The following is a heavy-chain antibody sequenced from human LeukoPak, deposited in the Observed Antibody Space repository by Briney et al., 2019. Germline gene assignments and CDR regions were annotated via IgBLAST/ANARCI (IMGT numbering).Heavy chain of an antibody. J-gene: IGHJ4*02. D-gene: IGHD2-8*02. CDR2: LDPEAGEM. CDR1: GHTLTELS. Sequence: ASVKVSCKVSGHTLTELSLHWVRQAPGKGLEWMGGLDPEAGEMIYSQKFQGRVTMTEDTSTDIAYMEMSSLRSEDTAVYYCATGRTWCDLLNYWGQGTLVTLSP. CDR3: ATGRTWCDLLNY. V-gene: IGHV1-24*01.